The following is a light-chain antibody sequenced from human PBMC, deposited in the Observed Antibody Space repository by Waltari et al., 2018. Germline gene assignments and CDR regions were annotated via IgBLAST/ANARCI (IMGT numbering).Light chain of an antibody. CDR2: SLD. Sequence: QTVVTQEPSLTVSPGWTVTLTCASSTGVVTSGSFPTWFQPKPGPPPRSLIYSLDNKHSWNPARFSGSLIGGKAALTLSGVQPEDEADYYCLLFYGGSYVFGTGTKVTVL. V-gene: IGLV7-43*01. CDR1: TGVVTSGSF. CDR3: LLFYGGSYV. J-gene: IGLJ1*01.